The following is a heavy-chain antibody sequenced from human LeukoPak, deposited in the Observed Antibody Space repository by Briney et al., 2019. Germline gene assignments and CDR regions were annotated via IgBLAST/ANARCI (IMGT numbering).Heavy chain of an antibody. CDR2: ISPSGGST. V-gene: IGHV1-46*01. CDR3: ARDSTPGIVGATTYYYYMDV. Sequence: ASVKVSCKASGYTFTSYDINWVRQAPGQGPEWMGVISPSGGSTTYAQKLQGRVTMTRDMSTSTVYMELSSLRSEDTAVYYCARDSTPGIVGATTYYYYMDVWGKGTTVTVSS. D-gene: IGHD1-26*01. CDR1: GYTFTSYD. J-gene: IGHJ6*03.